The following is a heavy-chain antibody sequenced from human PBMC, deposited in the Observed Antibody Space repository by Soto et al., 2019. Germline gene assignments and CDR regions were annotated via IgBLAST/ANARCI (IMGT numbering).Heavy chain of an antibody. CDR1: GFTFSSYS. J-gene: IGHJ4*02. V-gene: IGHV3-48*02. Sequence: EVQLVESGGGLVQPGGSLRLSCAASGFTFSSYSMNWVRQAPGKGLEWVSYISSSSSTIYCADSVKGRFTISRDNAKNSLYLQMNSRRDEDTAVYYCARDTRYYDYWSGVDYWGQGTLVTVSS. CDR3: ARDTRYYDYWSGVDY. D-gene: IGHD3-3*01. CDR2: ISSSSSTI.